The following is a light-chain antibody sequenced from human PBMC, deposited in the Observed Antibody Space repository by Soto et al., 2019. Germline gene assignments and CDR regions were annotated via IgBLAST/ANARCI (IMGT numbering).Light chain of an antibody. V-gene: IGKV3-15*01. Sequence: EIVLTQSPATLSVSPGERATLSCRTSQSVGSNLAWYQQKPGQAPRLLMYDAFIRAPGFPVRFRGTGSGSEFTLTISSLQSEDGALYYCQQYDKWPYTFGQGTKVDIK. CDR1: QSVGSN. CDR2: DAF. J-gene: IGKJ2*01. CDR3: QQYDKWPYT.